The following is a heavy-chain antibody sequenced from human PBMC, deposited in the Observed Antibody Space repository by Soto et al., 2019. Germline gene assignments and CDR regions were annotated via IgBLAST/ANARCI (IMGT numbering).Heavy chain of an antibody. CDR3: AKPQGLDLLYYYYYGMDV. V-gene: IGHV3-23*01. Sequence: PGGSLRLSCAASGFTFSSYAMSWVRQAPGKGLEWVSAISGSGGSTYYADSVKGRFTISRDNSKNTLYLQMNSLRAEDTAVYYCAKPQGLDLLYYYYYGMDVWGQGTTVTVSS. CDR2: ISGSGGST. J-gene: IGHJ6*02. CDR1: GFTFSSYA. D-gene: IGHD4-17*01.